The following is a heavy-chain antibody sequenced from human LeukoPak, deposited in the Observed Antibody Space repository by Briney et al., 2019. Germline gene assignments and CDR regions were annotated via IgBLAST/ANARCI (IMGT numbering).Heavy chain of an antibody. V-gene: IGHV3-21*01. CDR3: ARVELELHLGY. CDR1: GFTFSSYS. Sequence: KSGGSLRLSCAASGFTFSSYSMNWVRQAPGKGLEWVSSISSSSSYIYYAASVKGRFTISRDNAKNSLYLQMNSLRAEDTAVYYCARVELELHLGYWGQGTLVTVSS. D-gene: IGHD1-7*01. CDR2: ISSSSSYI. J-gene: IGHJ4*02.